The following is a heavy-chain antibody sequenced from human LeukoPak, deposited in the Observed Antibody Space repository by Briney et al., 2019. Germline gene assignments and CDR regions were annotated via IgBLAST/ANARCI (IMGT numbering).Heavy chain of an antibody. V-gene: IGHV3-23*01. CDR1: GFTFSSYA. Sequence: GGSLRLSCAASGFTFSSYAMSWVRQAPGKGLEWVSAISGSGGSTYYADSVKGRFTISRDNSKNTLCLQMNSLRAEDTAVYYCAKILGYYDSSSDYWGQGTLVTVSS. CDR2: ISGSGGST. D-gene: IGHD3-22*01. J-gene: IGHJ4*02. CDR3: AKILGYYDSSSDY.